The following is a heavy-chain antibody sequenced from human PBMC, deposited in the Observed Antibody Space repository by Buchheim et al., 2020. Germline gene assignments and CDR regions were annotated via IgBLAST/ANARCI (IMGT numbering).Heavy chain of an antibody. CDR3: ARDSYYDFWSGYYTNYYYYGMDV. CDR1: GGTFSSYA. V-gene: IGHV1-2*02. J-gene: IGHJ6*02. Sequence: QVQLVQSGAEVKKPGSSVKVSCKASGGTFSSYAITWVRQAPGQGLEWMGGINPNSGGTNYAQKFQGRVTMTRDTSISTAYMELSRLRSDDTAVYYCARDSYYDFWSGYYTNYYYYGMDVWGQGTT. CDR2: INPNSGGT. D-gene: IGHD3-3*01.